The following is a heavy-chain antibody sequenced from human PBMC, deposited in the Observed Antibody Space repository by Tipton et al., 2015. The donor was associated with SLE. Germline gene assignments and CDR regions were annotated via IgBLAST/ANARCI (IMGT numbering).Heavy chain of an antibody. Sequence: TLSLTCAVSGGSFSGYYWSWIRQPPGKGLEWIGEINHSGTTNYNLSLKSRVTMSADTSRNQFSLNLRSVTASDAAVYYCASGGGNYYFDFWGQGTRVTVSS. CDR1: GGSFSGYY. D-gene: IGHD3-16*01. V-gene: IGHV4-34*01. J-gene: IGHJ4*02. CDR3: ASGGGNYYFDF. CDR2: INHSGTT.